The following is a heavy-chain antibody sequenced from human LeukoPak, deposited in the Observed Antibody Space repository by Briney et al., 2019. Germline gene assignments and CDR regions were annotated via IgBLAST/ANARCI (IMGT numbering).Heavy chain of an antibody. CDR1: GYTFTSYY. CDR2: INPSGGST. Sequence: ASVKVSCKASGYTFTSYYMHWVRQAPGQGLEWMGIINPSGGSTSYAQKFQGRVTMTRDTSTSTVYMELSSLRSEDTAVYYCARQASYYDILTGYYYYYYGMDVWGQGTTVTVSS. V-gene: IGHV1-46*01. J-gene: IGHJ6*02. CDR3: ARQASYYDILTGYYYYYYGMDV. D-gene: IGHD3-9*01.